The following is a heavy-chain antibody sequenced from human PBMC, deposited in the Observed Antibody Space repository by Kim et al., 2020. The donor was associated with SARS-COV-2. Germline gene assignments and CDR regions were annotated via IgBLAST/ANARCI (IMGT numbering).Heavy chain of an antibody. CDR3: AKMTSSGSGSYPRD. CDR2: IYYSGST. J-gene: IGHJ4*02. CDR1: GGSISSYY. D-gene: IGHD3-10*01. Sequence: SETLSLTCTVSGGSISSYYWSWIRQPPGKGLEWIGYIYYSGSTNYNPSLKSRVTISVDTSKNQFSLKLSSVTAADTAVYYCAKMTSSGSGSYPRDWGQGTLVTVSS. V-gene: IGHV4-59*08.